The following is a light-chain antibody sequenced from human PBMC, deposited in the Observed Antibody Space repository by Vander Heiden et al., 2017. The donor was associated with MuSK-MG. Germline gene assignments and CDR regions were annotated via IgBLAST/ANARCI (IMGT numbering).Light chain of an antibody. V-gene: IGKV1-39*01. CDR1: QSISSY. J-gene: IGKJ3*01. Sequence: DIQMTQSPSSLSASVGDRVTITCRASQSISSYLNWYQQKPGKAPKLLIYAASSWHRGLPSRFSGSGYGKYFTLTSSMRQPEDSASYYCQHNDSTPPGTFGHGTRVDIK. CDR3: QHNDSTPPGT. CDR2: AAS.